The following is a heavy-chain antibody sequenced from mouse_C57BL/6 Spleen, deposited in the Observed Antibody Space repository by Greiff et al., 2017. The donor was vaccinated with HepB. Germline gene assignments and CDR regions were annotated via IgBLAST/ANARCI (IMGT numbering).Heavy chain of an antibody. J-gene: IGHJ3*01. D-gene: IGHD1-1*01. V-gene: IGHV1-20*01. CDR2: INPYNGDT. CDR1: GYSFTGYF. Sequence: VQLKQSGPELVKPGDSVKISCKASGYSFTGYFMNWVMQSHGKSLEWIGRINPYNGDTFYNQKFKGKATLTVDKSSSTAHMELRSLTSEDSAVYYCARTTTVVDPFAYWGQRTLVTVSA. CDR3: ARTTTVVDPFAY.